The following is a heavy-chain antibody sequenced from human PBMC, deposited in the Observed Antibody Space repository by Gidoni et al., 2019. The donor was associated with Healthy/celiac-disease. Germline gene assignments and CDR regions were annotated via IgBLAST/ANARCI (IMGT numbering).Heavy chain of an antibody. V-gene: IGHV3-64D*09. J-gene: IGHJ4*02. CDR1: GFTFSSYA. Sequence: EVQLVEPGGGLVQPGGSLRLSCSASGFTFSSYAMHWVRQAPGKGLEYVSAISSNGGSTYYADSVKGRFTISRDNSKNTLYLQMSSLRAEDTAVYYCVKGGRITMIVVGTDYWGQGTLVTVSS. D-gene: IGHD3-22*01. CDR2: ISSNGGST. CDR3: VKGGRITMIVVGTDY.